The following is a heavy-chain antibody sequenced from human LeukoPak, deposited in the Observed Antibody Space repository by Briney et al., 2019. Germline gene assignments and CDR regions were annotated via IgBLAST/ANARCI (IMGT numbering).Heavy chain of an antibody. V-gene: IGHV1-18*01. CDR2: ISAYNGNT. J-gene: IGHJ4*02. CDR1: GYTFTSYG. CDR3: ARDSSGYDSTAYYGDY. Sequence: ASVKVSCKASGYTFTSYGFTWVRQAPGQGLEWMGWISAYNGNTNYAQKVQGRVTMTTDTSTSTAYMELRGLRSDDTAVYFCARDSSGYDSTAYYGDYWGQGTLVTVSS. D-gene: IGHD3-22*01.